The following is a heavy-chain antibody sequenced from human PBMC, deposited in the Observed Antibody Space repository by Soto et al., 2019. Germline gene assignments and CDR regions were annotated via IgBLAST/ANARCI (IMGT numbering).Heavy chain of an antibody. V-gene: IGHV3-23*01. CDR3: ATSYYDLWSGSAYFDY. Sequence: GGSLRLSXAASGFTFSSYAMSWVRQAPGKGLEWVSAISGSGGSTYYADSVKGRFTISRDNSKNTLYLQMNSLRAEDTAVYYCATSYYDLWSGSAYFDYWGQGTLVTVS. D-gene: IGHD3-3*01. J-gene: IGHJ4*02. CDR1: GFTFSSYA. CDR2: ISGSGGST.